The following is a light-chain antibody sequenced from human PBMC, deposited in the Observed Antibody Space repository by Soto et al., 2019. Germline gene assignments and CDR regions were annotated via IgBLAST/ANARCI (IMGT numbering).Light chain of an antibody. J-gene: IGKJ1*01. CDR1: ESIRSF. CDR2: GAS. Sequence: ETVLTQSPATLSVSPGERATLSCTASESIRSFLAWYQQKPGQAPRLLISGASTTSTDIPGRFRGSGSGTEFTLTISSLQSEDFAVYYCQQYNSWPWTFGQGTKVEIK. V-gene: IGKV3-15*01. CDR3: QQYNSWPWT.